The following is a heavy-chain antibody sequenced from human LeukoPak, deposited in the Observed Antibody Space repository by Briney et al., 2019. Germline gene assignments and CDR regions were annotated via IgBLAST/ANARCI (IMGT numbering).Heavy chain of an antibody. V-gene: IGHV4-59*11. CDR1: GVSISSHY. J-gene: IGHJ5*02. CDR3: TRGLYWFDP. Sequence: SETPSLTCTVSGVSISSHYWTWIRQPPGKGLEWTGYLSDSGNTNYNPSLKGRVTISVDTSKNQVSLKLTSVTAADTAVYYCTRGLYWFDPWGPGTLVTVSS. CDR2: LSDSGNT.